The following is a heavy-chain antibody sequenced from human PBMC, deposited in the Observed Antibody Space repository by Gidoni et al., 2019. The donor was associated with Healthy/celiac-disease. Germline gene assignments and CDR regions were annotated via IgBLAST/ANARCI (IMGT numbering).Heavy chain of an antibody. CDR2: IWYDGSNK. CDR3: ARDNNIVTTAGEEYHYYYYMDV. V-gene: IGHV3-33*01. D-gene: IGHD5-12*01. J-gene: IGHJ6*03. Sequence: QVQLVESGGGVVQPGRSLRLSCAASGFTFSSYGMHWVRQAPGKGLEWVAVIWYDGSNKYYADSVKGRFTISRDNSKNTLYLQMNSLRAEDTAIYFCARDNNIVTTAGEEYHYYYYMDVWGKGTTVTVSS. CDR1: GFTFSSYG.